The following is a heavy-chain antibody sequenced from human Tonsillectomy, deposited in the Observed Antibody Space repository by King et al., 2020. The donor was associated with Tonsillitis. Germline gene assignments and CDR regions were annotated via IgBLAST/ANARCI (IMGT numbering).Heavy chain of an antibody. D-gene: IGHD3-3*01. CDR1: GFTFSSYA. CDR3: AKTQLPFMESTGALDY. Sequence: VQLVESGGNLVQPGGSLRLSCAASGFTFSSYAMNWVRQAPGRGLDWVAGISGSGGGSTCYADSVKGRFTISRDNSRNTLYLQMNSLRAEDTAVYYCAKTQLPFMESTGALDYWGQGTLVTVSS. CDR2: ISGSGGGST. J-gene: IGHJ4*02. V-gene: IGHV3-23*04.